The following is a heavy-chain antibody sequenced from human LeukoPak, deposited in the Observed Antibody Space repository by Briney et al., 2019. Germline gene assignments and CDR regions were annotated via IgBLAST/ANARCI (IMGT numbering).Heavy chain of an antibody. V-gene: IGHV3-74*01. Sequence: GGSVSLSCVVSGLTFSRHWMRWVRHAPGEGRVCLSHINGDGSSTNHADSVRGRLTLSRDSPKNTLYLQMNSLRAEHPAVYYCAKDQGYRSGWYARYYYGIDVWGQGTTVTVSS. CDR2: INGDGSST. D-gene: IGHD6-19*01. CDR3: AKDQGYRSGWYARYYYGIDV. CDR1: GLTFSRHW. J-gene: IGHJ6*02.